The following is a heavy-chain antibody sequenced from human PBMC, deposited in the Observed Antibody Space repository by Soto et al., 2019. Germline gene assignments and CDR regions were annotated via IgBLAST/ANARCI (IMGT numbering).Heavy chain of an antibody. CDR3: ARETIYYYGSGSYYPYYFDY. Sequence: QVRLVQSGAEVKKPGSSVKVSCKASGGTFSSYAISWVRQAPGQGLEWMGGIIPIFGTANYAQKFQGRVTITADESTSTAYMELSSLRSEDTAVYYCARETIYYYGSGSYYPYYFDYWGQGTLVTVSS. CDR2: IIPIFGTA. V-gene: IGHV1-69*01. CDR1: GGTFSSYA. D-gene: IGHD3-10*01. J-gene: IGHJ4*02.